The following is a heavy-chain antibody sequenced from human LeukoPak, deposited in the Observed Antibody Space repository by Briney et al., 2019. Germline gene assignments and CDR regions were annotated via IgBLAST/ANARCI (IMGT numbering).Heavy chain of an antibody. J-gene: IGHJ6*02. CDR1: GFTFSSYG. V-gene: IGHV3-30*18. CDR2: ISYDGSNK. D-gene: IGHD6-19*01. Sequence: GGSLRLSCAASGFTFSSYGMHWVRQAPGKGLEWVAVISYDGSNKYYADSVKGRFTISRDNSKNTLYLQMNSLRAEDTAVYYCAKCKIAVAGYYYYGMDVWGQGTTVTVSS. CDR3: AKCKIAVAGYYYYGMDV.